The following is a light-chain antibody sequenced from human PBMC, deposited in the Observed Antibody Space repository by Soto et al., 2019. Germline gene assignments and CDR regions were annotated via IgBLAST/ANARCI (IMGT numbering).Light chain of an antibody. Sequence: DIQMTQSPSSLSASVGDRVTITCRSSQGIRNALAWYQQKPGKAPKRLIYAVSTLQSGVPSRFSGTGSGTEFTLTSNSLQPDDFATYYCLQHNSLPLTFGRGTKLEIK. CDR1: QGIRNA. V-gene: IGKV1-17*01. J-gene: IGKJ2*01. CDR2: AVS. CDR3: LQHNSLPLT.